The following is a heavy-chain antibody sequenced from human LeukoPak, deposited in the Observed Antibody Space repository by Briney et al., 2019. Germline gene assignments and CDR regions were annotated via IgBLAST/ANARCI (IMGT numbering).Heavy chain of an antibody. CDR2: ISGSGSTI. CDR3: ARDLDYGVYADY. V-gene: IGHV3-11*01. D-gene: IGHD4-17*01. J-gene: IGHJ4*02. CDR1: GFTFSDYY. Sequence: PGGSLRLSCAASGFTFSDYYMSWTRQAPGKGLEWVSYISGSGSTIYYADSVKGRFTVSRDNAKNSLYLQMNSLRAEDTAVYYCARDLDYGVYADYWGQGTLVTVSS.